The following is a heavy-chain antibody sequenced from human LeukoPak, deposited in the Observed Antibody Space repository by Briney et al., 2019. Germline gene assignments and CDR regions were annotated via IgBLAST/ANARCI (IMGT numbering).Heavy chain of an antibody. D-gene: IGHD3-10*01. J-gene: IGHJ4*02. CDR1: GGSISSYY. CDR2: IHSSGST. V-gene: IGHV4-4*07. Sequence: TPSETLSLTCTVSGGSISSYYWSWIRQPAGKGLEYLGRIHSSGSTNYNLSLTSRVTISRDTSKNHYSLKLSSVTATDAAVYYCARDQTYSGSGIYTYFDYWGQGILVTVSS. CDR3: ARDQTYSGSGIYTYFDY.